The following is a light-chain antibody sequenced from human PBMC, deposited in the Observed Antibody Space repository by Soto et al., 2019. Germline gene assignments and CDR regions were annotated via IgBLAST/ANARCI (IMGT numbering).Light chain of an antibody. Sequence: EIVLTQSPATLSLSPGERATLSCRASQSVSSDLAWYQQKPGQAPRLLIYDASNRATGIPARFSGSGSGTDFTLTISGLEPEDFAVYYCQQRRNWPFTFAGGTRWIS. CDR2: DAS. J-gene: IGKJ4*01. CDR1: QSVSSD. V-gene: IGKV3-11*01. CDR3: QQRRNWPFT.